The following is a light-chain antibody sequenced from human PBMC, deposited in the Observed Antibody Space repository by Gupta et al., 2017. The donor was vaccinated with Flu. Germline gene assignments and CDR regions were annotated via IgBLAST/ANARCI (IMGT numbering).Light chain of an antibody. J-gene: IGKJ2*01. CDR2: GTS. V-gene: IGKV3-20*01. CDR3: HQYKTSPYT. Sequence: GTLSLSPGERVTLSCRAGESIDRNLLVWYHQKPGQAPRVLIYGTSNRAPGIPDRFSGGGSGTDFTLTINRLEPEDSGVFYCHQYKTSPYTFGQGTKVEIK. CDR1: ESIDRNL.